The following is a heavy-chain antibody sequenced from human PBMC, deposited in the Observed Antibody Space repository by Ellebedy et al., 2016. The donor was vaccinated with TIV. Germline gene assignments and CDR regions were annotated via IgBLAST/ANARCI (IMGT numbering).Heavy chain of an antibody. D-gene: IGHD5-12*01. Sequence: SEILSLTXTVSGGSISSRSYYWGWIRQSPGKGLEWIASVDYSGTTDYNPSLRSRVSISADTSKKQFFLDLSSVTAADTAVYYCARHRKGSGYYGLYYFDYWGQGTLVTVS. V-gene: IGHV4-39*01. CDR3: ARHRKGSGYYGLYYFDY. J-gene: IGHJ4*02. CDR1: GGSISSRSYY. CDR2: VDYSGTT.